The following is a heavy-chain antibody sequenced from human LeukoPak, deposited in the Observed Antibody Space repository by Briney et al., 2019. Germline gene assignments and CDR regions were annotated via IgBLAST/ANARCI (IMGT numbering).Heavy chain of an antibody. CDR1: GFTFSSYW. J-gene: IGHJ6*03. CDR2: IKEDGSEK. CDR3: ARSHYYYYYMDV. V-gene: IGHV3-7*01. Sequence: PGGSLRLSCAASGFTFSSYWMNWVRQAPGKGLEWVANIKEDGSEKYYVDSVKGRFTISRDNARNSLYLQMNSLRAEDTAVYYCARSHYYYYYMDVWGKGTTVTVSS.